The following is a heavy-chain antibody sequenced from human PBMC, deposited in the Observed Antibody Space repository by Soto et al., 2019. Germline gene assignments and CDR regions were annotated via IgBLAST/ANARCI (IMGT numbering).Heavy chain of an antibody. V-gene: IGHV3-30*03. CDR3: ARKPETGTTVPFDY. Sequence: GGSLRLSCAASGFTFSSYGMHWVRQVTGKGLEWVAVISYDGDTKYYADSVKGRFTISRDNSKNTLDLQMNSLRPEDTAVYYCARKPETGTTVPFDYWGQGALVTVSS. J-gene: IGHJ4*02. CDR1: GFTFSSYG. CDR2: ISYDGDTK. D-gene: IGHD1-1*01.